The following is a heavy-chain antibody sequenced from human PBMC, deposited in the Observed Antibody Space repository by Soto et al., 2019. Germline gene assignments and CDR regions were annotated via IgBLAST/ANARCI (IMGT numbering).Heavy chain of an antibody. Sequence: EEHLGESGGGLVQPGGSLRLSCATSGFTFSHCWMSWVRQAPGKGLEWVANINQDGSEQYYVDSVKGRFTVSRDNAKNSLYREMNNLRADATAMYYCTQAETGRYSCSGNSYGRDYWGQGTLVTVSS. CDR1: GFTFSHCW. CDR2: INQDGSEQ. J-gene: IGHJ4*02. CDR3: TQAETGRYSCSGNSYGRDY. D-gene: IGHD6-19*01. V-gene: IGHV3-7*01.